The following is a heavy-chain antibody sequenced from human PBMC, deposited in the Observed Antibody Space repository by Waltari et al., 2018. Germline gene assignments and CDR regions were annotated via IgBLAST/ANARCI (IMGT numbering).Heavy chain of an antibody. CDR3: ARDGTEYNY. J-gene: IGHJ4*02. D-gene: IGHD6-13*01. Sequence: QVQLQESGPGLVKPSETLSLTCTVSGYSISSGYYWGWIRQPPGKGLGGIGSIDHSGSTYYNPAIKSRVTISVDTSKNQFSLKLSSVTAADTAVYYCARDGTEYNYWGQGTLVTVSS. V-gene: IGHV4-38-2*02. CDR1: GYSISSGYY. CDR2: IDHSGST.